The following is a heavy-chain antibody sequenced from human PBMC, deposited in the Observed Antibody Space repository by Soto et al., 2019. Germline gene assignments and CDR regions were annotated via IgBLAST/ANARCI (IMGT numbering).Heavy chain of an antibody. CDR3: ARGKGTYRY. V-gene: IGHV4-59*01. CDR1: GVSLTSYY. J-gene: IGHJ4*02. D-gene: IGHD4-4*01. CDR2: IFYNGTT. Sequence: SETLSLTCSVSGVSLTSYYWSWIRQTPGKTLEWIGCIFYNGTTNYNPSLKSRVTISLDMSKNQFSLKLKSVSAEDTALYYCARGKGTYRYWGPGTLV.